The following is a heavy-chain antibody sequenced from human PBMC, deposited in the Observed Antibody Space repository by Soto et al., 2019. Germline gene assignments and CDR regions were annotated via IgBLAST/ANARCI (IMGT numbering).Heavy chain of an antibody. Sequence: GGSLRLSCAASGLTFSTYAMSWVRQAPGKGLEWVSAISGSGDSTYYADSVQGRFTISRDNSRNTLYLQMNSLRAEDTAVYYCAKDLPRYFPSGTSYNRGTGRWFDPWGQGTLVTVFS. CDR3: AKDLPRYFPSGTSYNRGTGRWFDP. D-gene: IGHD3-10*01. J-gene: IGHJ5*02. CDR1: GLTFSTYA. CDR2: ISGSGDST. V-gene: IGHV3-23*01.